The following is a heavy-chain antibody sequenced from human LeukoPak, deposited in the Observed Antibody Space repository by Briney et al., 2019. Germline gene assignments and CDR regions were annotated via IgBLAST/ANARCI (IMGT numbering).Heavy chain of an antibody. Sequence: ASVKVSCKASGYTFTDYFMNWVRQAPGQGLEWMGLINPSGSSTLYAQKFQGRVTMTRDMSTTTDYMELSSLRSEDTAVYYCARDNSVGDIAWWFDPWGQGTLVTVSS. CDR3: ARDNSVGDIAWWFDP. CDR2: INPSGSST. CDR1: GYTFTDYF. V-gene: IGHV1-46*01. J-gene: IGHJ5*02. D-gene: IGHD3-16*02.